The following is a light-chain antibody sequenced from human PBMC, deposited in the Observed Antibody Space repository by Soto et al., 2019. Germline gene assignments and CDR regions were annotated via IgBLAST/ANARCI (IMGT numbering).Light chain of an antibody. CDR1: QSVSSY. J-gene: IGKJ1*01. Sequence: IVMTQSPATLSVSPGERVTLCCRASQSVSSYLAWYQQKPGQAPRLLIYDASSRATGIPVRFSGSGSGTEFTLTISSLQSEDFGVYYCQQNKDWPGTFGQGTKVDIK. CDR2: DAS. V-gene: IGKV3-15*01. CDR3: QQNKDWPGT.